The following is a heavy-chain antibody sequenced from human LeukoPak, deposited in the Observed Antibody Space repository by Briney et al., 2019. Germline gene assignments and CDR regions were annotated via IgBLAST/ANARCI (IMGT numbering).Heavy chain of an antibody. V-gene: IGHV7-4-1*02. CDR2: INTHTGHP. CDR1: GYTFTSYA. Sequence: ASVKVSCKASGYTFTSYAMNWVRQAPGQGLEWMGWINTHTGHPTYAQGFTGRFVFSLDTSVSTAYLQISSLKAEDTAVYYCARGAYCGGDCYSRADWYFDLWGRGTLVTVSS. D-gene: IGHD2-21*02. CDR3: ARGAYCGGDCYSRADWYFDL. J-gene: IGHJ2*01.